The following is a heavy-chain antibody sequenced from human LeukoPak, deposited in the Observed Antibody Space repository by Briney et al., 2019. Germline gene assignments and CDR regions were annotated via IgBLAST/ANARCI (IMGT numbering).Heavy chain of an antibody. D-gene: IGHD1-26*01. J-gene: IGHJ4*02. Sequence: SETLSLTCSVSGYSIRSGFYWGWIRQSPGKGLEWIANIYHSGITYYTPSLKSRVTISVDTSKNQFSLKLSSVTAADTAVYYCARSGIYPLYYFDYWGQGTLVTVSS. CDR1: GYSIRSGFY. CDR3: ARSGIYPLYYFDY. CDR2: IYHSGIT. V-gene: IGHV4-38-2*02.